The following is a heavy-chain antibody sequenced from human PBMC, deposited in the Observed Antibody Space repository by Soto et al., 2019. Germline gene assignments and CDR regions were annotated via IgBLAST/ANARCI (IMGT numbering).Heavy chain of an antibody. V-gene: IGHV1-18*01. CDR2: ISAYNGNT. CDR1: GYTFTSYG. Sequence: ASVKVSCKASGYTFTSYGISWVRQAPGQGLEWMGWISAYNGNTNYAQKLQGRVTMTTDTSTSTAYMELRSLRSDDTAVYYCARVPLSIAVAGNRLYYFDYWGQGTLVTVSS. J-gene: IGHJ4*02. D-gene: IGHD6-19*01. CDR3: ARVPLSIAVAGNRLYYFDY.